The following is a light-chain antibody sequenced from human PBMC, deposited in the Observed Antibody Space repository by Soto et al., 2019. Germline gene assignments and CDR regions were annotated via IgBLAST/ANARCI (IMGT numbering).Light chain of an antibody. CDR1: SSDVGGYKY. CDR3: SSYTSSTTYV. CDR2: EVS. V-gene: IGLV2-14*01. Sequence: QSALTQPASVSGSPGQSITISCTGTSSDVGGYKYVSWYQQHPGKAPKVMIYEVSNRPSGVSNRFSGSKSGNTASLTISGLQADDEADYYCSSYTSSTTYVFGPGTKVTVL. J-gene: IGLJ1*01.